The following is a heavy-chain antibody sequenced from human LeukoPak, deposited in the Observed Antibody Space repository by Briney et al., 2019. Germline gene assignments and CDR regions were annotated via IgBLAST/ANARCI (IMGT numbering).Heavy chain of an antibody. D-gene: IGHD2-2*01. Sequence: PSQTLSLTCAVSGGSISSGGYSWSWIRQPPGKGLEWIGYIYHSGSTYYNPSLKSRVTISVDRSKNQFSLKLSSVTAADTAVYYCARDRYCSSTSCLQNYYYGMDVWGQGTTVTVSS. V-gene: IGHV4-30-2*01. CDR1: GGSISSGGYS. CDR3: ARDRYCSSTSCLQNYYYGMDV. J-gene: IGHJ6*02. CDR2: IYHSGST.